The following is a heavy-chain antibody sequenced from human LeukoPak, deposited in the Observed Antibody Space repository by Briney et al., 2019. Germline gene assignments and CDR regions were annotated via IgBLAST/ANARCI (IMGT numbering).Heavy chain of an antibody. V-gene: IGHV4-59*01. CDR2: TYYSGST. D-gene: IGHD3-16*01. J-gene: IGHJ4*02. CDR1: GGSISSYY. CDR3: ARERLDWGIGY. Sequence: SETLSLTCTVSGGSISSYYWSWIRQPPGKGLEWIGYTYYSGSTNYNPSLKSRVTISVDTSKNQFSLKLSSVTAADTAVYYCARERLDWGIGYWGQGTLVTVSS.